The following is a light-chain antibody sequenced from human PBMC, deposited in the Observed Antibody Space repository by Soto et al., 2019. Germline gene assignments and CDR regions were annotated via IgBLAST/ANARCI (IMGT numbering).Light chain of an antibody. V-gene: IGKV3-20*01. CDR1: QSVDSSF. CDR2: GAS. CDR3: QQYVSSVT. J-gene: IGKJ1*01. Sequence: EIVLTQSPGSLSLSPGERATLSCRASQSVDSSFFAWYQKKPGQAPRLLIYGASKRATGIPDRFSGSGSGKDFTITISRLETEDFAVYYCQQYVSSVTFGQGTKVEIK.